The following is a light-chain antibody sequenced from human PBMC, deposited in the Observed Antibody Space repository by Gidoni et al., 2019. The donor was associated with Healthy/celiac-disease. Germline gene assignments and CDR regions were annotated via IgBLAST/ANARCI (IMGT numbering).Light chain of an antibody. Sequence: EVVLTQSPATLSLSPGERATLSCRSSQSVSSYLAWYQQKPDQAPRLLIYVASNRATGIPARFSGSGSGTYFTLTISSLDPEDFAVFYCQQRSNWPPFLYTFGQWTKLEIK. CDR1: QSVSSY. CDR2: VAS. J-gene: IGKJ2*01. CDR3: QQRSNWPPFLYT. V-gene: IGKV3-11*01.